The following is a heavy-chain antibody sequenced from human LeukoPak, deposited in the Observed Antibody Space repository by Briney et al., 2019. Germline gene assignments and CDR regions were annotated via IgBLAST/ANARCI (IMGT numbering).Heavy chain of an antibody. D-gene: IGHD2-2*01. CDR1: GGTFSSYA. CDR2: IISIFGTA. CDR3: AREEVYCSSTSCYFP. J-gene: IGHJ5*02. V-gene: IGHV1-69*13. Sequence: ASVKVSCKASGGTFSSYAISWVRQAPGQGLEWMGRIISIFGTANYAQKFQGRVTITADESTSTAYMELSSLRSEDTAVYYCAREEVYCSSTSCYFPWGQGTLVTVSS.